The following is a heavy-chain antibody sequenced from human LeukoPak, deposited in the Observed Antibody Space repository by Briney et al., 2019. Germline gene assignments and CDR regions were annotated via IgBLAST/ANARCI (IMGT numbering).Heavy chain of an antibody. CDR3: AKTVAAYYYYHMDV. Sequence: PGGSLRLSCAASGFTLNNYAISWVRQAPGKRLDWVSAISASGGSTYYADSVKGRFTISRDNSKNTLYLQMNSLRAEDTAVYFCAKTVAAYYYYHMDVWGQGTTVTVSS. CDR1: GFTLNNYA. V-gene: IGHV3-23*01. J-gene: IGHJ6*02. D-gene: IGHD6-19*01. CDR2: ISASGGST.